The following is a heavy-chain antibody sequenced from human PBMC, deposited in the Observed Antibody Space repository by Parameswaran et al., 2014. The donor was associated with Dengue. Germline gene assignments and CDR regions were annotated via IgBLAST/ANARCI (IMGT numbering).Heavy chain of an antibody. CDR2: IFYSGNT. D-gene: IGHD2-8*01. V-gene: IGHV4-39*01. J-gene: IGHJ5*02. CDR3: ARRPTYCLNAVCLGWFDP. Sequence: WIRQPPGKGLEWIGSIFYSGNTYYNASLKSRVTISVDTSKNQFSLKLNSVTATDTAVYYCARRPTYCLNAVCLGWFDPWGQGTLVTVSS.